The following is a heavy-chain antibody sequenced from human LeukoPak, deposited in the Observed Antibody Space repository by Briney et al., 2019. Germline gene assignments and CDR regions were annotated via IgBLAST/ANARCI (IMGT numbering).Heavy chain of an antibody. Sequence: SETLSLTCTVSGGYSISRSPYYWGWIRQPPGKGLEWIGSILNGGGTFYTPSLKSRVTISVDSSKNQISLQLSSVTAADTAVYYCARDSHGFFDYWGQGTRVTVAS. J-gene: IGHJ4*02. D-gene: IGHD3-3*01. CDR3: ARDSHGFFDY. CDR2: ILNGGGT. V-gene: IGHV4-39*07. CDR1: GGYSISRSPYY.